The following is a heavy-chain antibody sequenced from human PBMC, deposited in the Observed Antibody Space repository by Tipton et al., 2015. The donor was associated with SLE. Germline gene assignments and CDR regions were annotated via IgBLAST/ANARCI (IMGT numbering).Heavy chain of an antibody. Sequence: LRLSCAVSGYSISSGYFWGWIRQPPGKGLEWIGNIYHSGSTYYNPSLKSRVIISVDTSKNQFSLKLTSVTAADTAVYYCARDLNSSWYYFDYWGQGTLVTVSS. J-gene: IGHJ4*02. CDR1: GYSISSGYF. CDR3: ARDLNSSWYYFDY. D-gene: IGHD6-13*01. CDR2: IYHSGST. V-gene: IGHV4-38-2*02.